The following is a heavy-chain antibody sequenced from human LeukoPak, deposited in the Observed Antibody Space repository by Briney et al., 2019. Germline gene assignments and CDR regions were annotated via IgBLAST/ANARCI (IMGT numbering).Heavy chain of an antibody. CDR1: GFTFSSYA. CDR3: ARAFYDYGGNSFAFDI. D-gene: IGHD4-23*01. CDR2: ISYDGSNK. Sequence: PGGSLRLSCAASGFTFSSYAMHWVRQAPGKGLEWAAVISYDGSNKYYADSVKGRFTISRDNSKNTLYLQMNSLRAEDTAVYYCARAFYDYGGNSFAFDIWGQGTMVTVSS. V-gene: IGHV3-30*04. J-gene: IGHJ3*02.